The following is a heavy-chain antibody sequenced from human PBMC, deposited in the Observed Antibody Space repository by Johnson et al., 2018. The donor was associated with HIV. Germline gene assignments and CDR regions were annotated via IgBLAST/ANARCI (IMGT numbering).Heavy chain of an antibody. Sequence: VQLVESGGGVVRPGGSLRLSCAASGFTFDDYGMSWVRQVPGKGLEWVSGINWNGGSTDYAASVKGRFTISRDNAKNSLYLQMNSLRAGDTAVYYCARARRYSSSWPDAFDIWGQGTMVTVSS. CDR3: ARARRYSSSWPDAFDI. V-gene: IGHV3-20*04. CDR2: INWNGGST. CDR1: GFTFDDYG. D-gene: IGHD6-13*01. J-gene: IGHJ3*02.